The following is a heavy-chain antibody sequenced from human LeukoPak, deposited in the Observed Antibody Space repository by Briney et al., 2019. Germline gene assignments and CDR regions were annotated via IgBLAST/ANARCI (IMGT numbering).Heavy chain of an antibody. CDR3: SKGYSKSF. CDR1: GDIVSSDTTA. CDR2: TYYRSKWYN. D-gene: IGHD4-11*01. V-gene: IGHV6-1*01. J-gene: IGHJ4*02. Sequence: SQTLSLTCAICGDIVSSDTTACHWSTESPSRGVEWLGRTYYRSKWYNEYAVSVQSRITINSDTSKNHFSLQLNSVTPEDTAVYYCSKGYSKSFWGQGTLVTVSS.